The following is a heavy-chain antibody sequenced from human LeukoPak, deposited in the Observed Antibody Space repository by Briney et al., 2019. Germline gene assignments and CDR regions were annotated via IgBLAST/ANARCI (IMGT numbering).Heavy chain of an antibody. J-gene: IGHJ4*02. CDR3: ARVRYYGSGKEYYFDY. CDR2: INPNSGGT. Sequence: GASVTVSFTASGYTFTGYYMHWVRQAPGQGREWMGWINPNSGGTNYAQKFQGRVTMTRDTSISTAYMELSRLRSDDTAVYYCARVRYYGSGKEYYFDYWGQGTLVTVSS. D-gene: IGHD3-10*01. CDR1: GYTFTGYY. V-gene: IGHV1-2*02.